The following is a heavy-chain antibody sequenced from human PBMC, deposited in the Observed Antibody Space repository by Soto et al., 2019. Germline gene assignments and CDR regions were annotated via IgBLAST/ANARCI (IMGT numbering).Heavy chain of an antibody. Sequence: QVQLVQSGAEVKKPGASVKVSCKASGYTFTSYYMHWVRQAPGQGLEWMGIINPSGGSTSYAQKFQGRDTMTRDTSTRTVYMELSSLRSEDTAVYYCARVESKGYYGSGNQGWFDPWGQGTLVTVSS. CDR2: INPSGGST. CDR3: ARVESKGYYGSGNQGWFDP. CDR1: GYTFTSYY. D-gene: IGHD3-10*01. J-gene: IGHJ5*02. V-gene: IGHV1-46*03.